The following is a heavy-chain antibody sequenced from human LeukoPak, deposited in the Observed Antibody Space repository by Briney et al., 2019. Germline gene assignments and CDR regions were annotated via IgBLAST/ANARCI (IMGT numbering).Heavy chain of an antibody. V-gene: IGHV1-2*02. CDR2: INPNSGGT. CDR1: GYTFTDYY. J-gene: IGHJ5*02. Sequence: GASVKVSCKASGYTFTDYYMHWVRQAPGQGLEWMGWINPNSGGTYYAQKFQGRITMSRDTSTSTVYMELSSLRSEDTAFYYCATDHSMANTAWWFDPWGQGTLVTVSS. D-gene: IGHD5-24*01. CDR3: ATDHSMANTAWWFDP.